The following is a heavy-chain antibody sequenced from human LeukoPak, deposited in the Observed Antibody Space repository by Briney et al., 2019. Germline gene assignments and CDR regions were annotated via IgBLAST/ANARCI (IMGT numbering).Heavy chain of an antibody. Sequence: PGGSLRLSCAASGFTFSSYAMSWVRQAPGKGLELVSAISGSGYSTYYADSVKGRFTISRDNSKNTLYLQMNSMRAEDTAVYCCAKEAGYIGCDYPDYWGQGTLVSVSS. V-gene: IGHV3-23*01. CDR1: GFTFSSYA. J-gene: IGHJ4*02. D-gene: IGHD5-12*01. CDR2: ISGSGYST. CDR3: AKEAGYIGCDYPDY.